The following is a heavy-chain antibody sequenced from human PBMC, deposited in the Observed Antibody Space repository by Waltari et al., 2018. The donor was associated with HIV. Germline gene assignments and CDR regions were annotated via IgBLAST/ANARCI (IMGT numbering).Heavy chain of an antibody. V-gene: IGHV4-39*01. CDR3: VALRTVTGTINM. CDR1: LAYITQAYY. D-gene: IGHD6-19*01. CDR2: IYSNGVS. Sequence: QLQLQESGPALGQPSETLYLTSSLSLAYITQAYYRGWFRQCPGTGLEWIGSIYSNGVSHYAPSLKSLVALSVDMSKNQFSLTLTAVTAADTSRYFCVALRTVTGTINMWGQGTLVTVS. J-gene: IGHJ1*01.